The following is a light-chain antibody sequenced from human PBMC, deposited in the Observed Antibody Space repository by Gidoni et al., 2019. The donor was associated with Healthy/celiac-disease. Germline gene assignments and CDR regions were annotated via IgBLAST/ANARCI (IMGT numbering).Light chain of an antibody. CDR1: SLRSYY. Sequence: SSELTQDPAVSVALGQTVRITGQGDSLRSYYASWYQQKPGHAPVLVIYGKNNRPSGIPDRFSGSSSGNTASLTITGAQAEDEADYYCNSRDSSGNHWVFGTGTKVTVL. J-gene: IGLJ1*01. CDR2: GKN. V-gene: IGLV3-19*01. CDR3: NSRDSSGNHWV.